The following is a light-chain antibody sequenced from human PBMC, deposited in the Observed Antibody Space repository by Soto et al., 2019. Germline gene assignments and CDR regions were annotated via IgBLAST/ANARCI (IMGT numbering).Light chain of an antibody. CDR2: GAS. V-gene: IGKV3D-20*02. J-gene: IGKJ5*01. CDR1: QSVRSNY. Sequence: EIVLTQSPGTLSLSPGERATLSCRASQSVRSNYLAWYQQRPGQAPRLLIYGASSRATGIPDRFSGSGSGTDFTLTISRLEPEDFAVYYCQQRSNWPITFGQGTRLEIK. CDR3: QQRSNWPIT.